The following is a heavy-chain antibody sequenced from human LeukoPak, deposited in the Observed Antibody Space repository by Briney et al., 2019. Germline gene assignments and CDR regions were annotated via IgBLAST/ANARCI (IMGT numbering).Heavy chain of an antibody. V-gene: IGHV3-30-3*02. D-gene: IGHD6-19*01. CDR1: GFTFSSYA. Sequence: PGRSLRLSCAASGFTFSSYAMHWVRQAPGKGLEWVAVISYDGSNKYYADSVKGRFTISRDNSKNTLYLQMNSLRAEDTAVYYCAKSYPVAGTDWGQGTLVTVSS. CDR3: AKSYPVAGTD. CDR2: ISYDGSNK. J-gene: IGHJ4*02.